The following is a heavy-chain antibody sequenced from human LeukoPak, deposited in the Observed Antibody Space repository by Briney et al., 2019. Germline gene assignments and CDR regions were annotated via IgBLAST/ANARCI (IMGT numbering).Heavy chain of an antibody. Sequence: SGTLSLTCTVTGGSISSSSYYWGWIRQPPGKGLEWIVSIYYSGSTYYNPSLKSRFTISVDTSKNQFSLKLSSVTAADTAVYYCARLDTAMDIHFDYWGQGTLVTVSS. CDR1: GGSISSSSYY. J-gene: IGHJ4*02. CDR2: IYYSGST. V-gene: IGHV4-39*01. D-gene: IGHD5-18*01. CDR3: ARLDTAMDIHFDY.